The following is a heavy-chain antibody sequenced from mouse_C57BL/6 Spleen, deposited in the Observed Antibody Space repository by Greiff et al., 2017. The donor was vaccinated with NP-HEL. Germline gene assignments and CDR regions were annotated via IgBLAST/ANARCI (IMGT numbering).Heavy chain of an antibody. CDR1: GYSITSGYY. CDR2: ISYDGSN. V-gene: IGHV3-6*01. J-gene: IGHJ3*01. CDR3: ARANDGWFAY. D-gene: IGHD2-3*01. Sequence: DVQLVESGPGLVKPSQSLSLTCSVTGYSITSGYYWNWIRQFPGNKLEWMGYISYDGSNNYNPSLKNRISITRDTSKNQFFLKLNSVTTEDTATYYCARANDGWFAYWGQGTLVTVSA.